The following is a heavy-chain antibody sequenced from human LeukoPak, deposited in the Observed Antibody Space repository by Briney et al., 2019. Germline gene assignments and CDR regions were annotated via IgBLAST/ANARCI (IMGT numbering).Heavy chain of an antibody. CDR2: ISWNSGSI. Sequence: GRSLRLSCAASGFTFYDYAMHWVRHAPGKGLEWVSGISWNSGSIGYADSVKGRFTISRDNAKNSLYLQMNSLRAEDTALYYCAKDPGGSDYGEIYFDYWGQGTLVTVSS. CDR3: AKDPGGSDYGEIYFDY. CDR1: GFTFYDYA. V-gene: IGHV3-9*01. D-gene: IGHD4-17*01. J-gene: IGHJ4*02.